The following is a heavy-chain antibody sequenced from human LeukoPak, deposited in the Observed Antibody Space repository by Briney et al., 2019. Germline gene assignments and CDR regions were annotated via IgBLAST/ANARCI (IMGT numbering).Heavy chain of an antibody. Sequence: PAGSLRLSCAASGFTFSTYEMNWVRQAPGKGLQWVSYISSGGSPIYYADSVKGRITISRDNAKNSLYLQMNSLRAEDTAVYYCARDREQQLGYYYYGMDVWGQGTTVTVSS. D-gene: IGHD6-13*01. CDR2: ISSGGSPI. V-gene: IGHV3-48*03. CDR1: GFTFSTYE. CDR3: ARDREQQLGYYYYGMDV. J-gene: IGHJ6*02.